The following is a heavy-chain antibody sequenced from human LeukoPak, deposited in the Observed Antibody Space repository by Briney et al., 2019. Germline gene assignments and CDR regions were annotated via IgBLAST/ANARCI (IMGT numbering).Heavy chain of an antibody. D-gene: IGHD3-22*01. J-gene: IGHJ4*02. CDR2: ISGSGGST. Sequence: GGSLRLSCAAYGFTFSSYATSWVRQAPGKGLEWVSAISGSGGSTYYADSVKGRFTISRDNSKNTLYLQMNSLRAEDTAVYYCARVIRGKRYYYDSSGYYGYWGQGTLVTVSS. V-gene: IGHV3-23*01. CDR3: ARVIRGKRYYYDSSGYYGY. CDR1: GFTFSSYA.